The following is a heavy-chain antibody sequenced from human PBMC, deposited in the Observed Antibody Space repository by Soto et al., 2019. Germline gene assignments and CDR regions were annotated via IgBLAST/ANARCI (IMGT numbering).Heavy chain of an antibody. Sequence: QVQLQESGPGLVKPSETLSLTCTVSGDSVSSAGYYWSWIRQPPGKGLEWIGYISHSGSTNYNPPLKIRVTISRDTPNNQYSLKLNSVNAADPAVYYCARDFHIHGYDLGWLDPWGQGTLVTVSS. J-gene: IGHJ5*02. CDR3: ARDFHIHGYDLGWLDP. CDR1: GDSVSSAGYY. V-gene: IGHV4-61*08. CDR2: ISHSGST. D-gene: IGHD5-12*01.